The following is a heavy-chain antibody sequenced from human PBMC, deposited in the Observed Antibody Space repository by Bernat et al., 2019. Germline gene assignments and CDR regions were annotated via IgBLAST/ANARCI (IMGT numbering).Heavy chain of an antibody. CDR1: GFTFGSYG. V-gene: IGHV3-30*03. CDR3: ATDVSSSWTPEDY. CDR2: ISYDGSNK. J-gene: IGHJ4*02. Sequence: QVQLVESGGGVVQPGRSLRLSCAASGFTFGSYGMHWVRQAPGKGLEWVAVISYDGSNKYYADAVKGRFTISRDNSKNTLYLQMNSLRAEDTAVYYCATDVSSSWTPEDYWGQGTLVTVSS. D-gene: IGHD6-13*01.